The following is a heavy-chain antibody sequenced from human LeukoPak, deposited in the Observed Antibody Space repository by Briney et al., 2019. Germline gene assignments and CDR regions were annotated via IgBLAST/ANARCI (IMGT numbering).Heavy chain of an antibody. CDR3: ARRGYDFWSGYYTGFDY. CDR1: GGSISSSSYY. CDR2: IYYSGST. D-gene: IGHD3-3*01. Sequence: SETLSLTCTVSGGSISSSSYYWGWLRQPPGKGLEWIGSIYYSGSTYYNPSLKSRVTISVDTSKNQFSLKLSSVTAADTAVYYCARRGYDFWSGYYTGFDYWGQGTLVTVSS. J-gene: IGHJ4*02. V-gene: IGHV4-39*01.